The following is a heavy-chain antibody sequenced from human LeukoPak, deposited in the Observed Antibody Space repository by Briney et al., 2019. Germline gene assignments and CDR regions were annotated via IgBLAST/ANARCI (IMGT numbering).Heavy chain of an antibody. CDR2: IYTSGST. CDR1: GGSISSYY. J-gene: IGHJ4*02. D-gene: IGHD2-8*01. V-gene: IGHV4-4*09. CDR3: AKTLGYAVYCSTNNCPYLFDH. Sequence: SETLSLTCTVSGGSISSYYWSWIRQPPGKGLEWIGYIYTSGSTNYNPSLKSRVTISVDTSKNQFSLKLSSVTAADTAVYYCAKTLGYAVYCSTNNCPYLFDHWGQGALVTVSS.